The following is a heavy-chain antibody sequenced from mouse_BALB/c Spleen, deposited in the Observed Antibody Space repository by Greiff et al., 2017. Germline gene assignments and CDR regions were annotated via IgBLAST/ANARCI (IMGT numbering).Heavy chain of an antibody. CDR3: AILKYAMDY. Sequence: EVKLVESGPGLVKPSQSLSLTCTVTGYSITSDYAWNWIRQFPGNKLEWMGYISYSGSTSYNPSLKSRISITRDTSKNQFFLQLNSVTTEDTATYYCAILKYAMDYWGQGTSVTVSS. CDR1: GYSITSDYA. V-gene: IGHV3-2*02. J-gene: IGHJ4*01. CDR2: ISYSGST.